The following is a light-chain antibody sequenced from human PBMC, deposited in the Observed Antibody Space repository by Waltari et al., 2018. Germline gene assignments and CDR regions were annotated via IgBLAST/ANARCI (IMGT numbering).Light chain of an antibody. CDR2: DVA. J-gene: IGLJ2*01. Sequence: QSALTQPASVSGSPGPSIPLSFPATSSAIGGYNYVSWYQQHPGKAPKLTIYDVARWPSGVSNRFSGSKSGNTASLTISGLQAEDEADYYCTSYTTTKTVVFGGGTKVTVL. CDR1: SSAIGGYNY. V-gene: IGLV2-14*01. CDR3: TSYTTTKTVV.